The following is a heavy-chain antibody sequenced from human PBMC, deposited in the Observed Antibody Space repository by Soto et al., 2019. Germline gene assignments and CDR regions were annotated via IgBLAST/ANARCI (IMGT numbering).Heavy chain of an antibody. D-gene: IGHD6-13*01. CDR1: GFTFSSYG. J-gene: IGHJ5*02. Sequence: QVQLVESGGGVVQPGRSLRLSCAASGFTFSSYGMHWVRQAPGKGLEWVAVISYDGSNKYYADSVKGRFTISRDNSKNTLYLQMNSLRAEDTAVYYCAKDKGSSWYLGWFDPWGQGTLVTVSS. V-gene: IGHV3-30*18. CDR3: AKDKGSSWYLGWFDP. CDR2: ISYDGSNK.